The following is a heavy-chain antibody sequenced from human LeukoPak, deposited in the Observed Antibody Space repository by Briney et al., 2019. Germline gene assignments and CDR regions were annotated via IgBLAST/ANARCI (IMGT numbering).Heavy chain of an antibody. CDR1: GFTFSNAW. J-gene: IGHJ5*02. CDR2: IISKTDGGTT. CDR3: TTDHDWFDP. V-gene: IGHV3-15*01. Sequence: GGSLRLSCAASGFTFSNAWMSWVRQAPGKGLEWVGRIISKTDGGTTDYAAPVKGRFTISRDDSKNTLYLQMNSLKTEDTAVYYCTTDHDWFDPWGQGTLVTVSS.